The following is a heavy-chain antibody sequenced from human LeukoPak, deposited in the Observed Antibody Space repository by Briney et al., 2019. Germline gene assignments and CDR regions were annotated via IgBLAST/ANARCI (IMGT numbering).Heavy chain of an antibody. CDR2: IYYSGST. Sequence: PSETLSLTCTVSGGSISSGDYYWSWIRQPPGKGLEWIGYIYYSGSTYYNPSLKSRVTISVDTSKNQFSLKLSSVTAADTAVYYCARAPYCSSTSCYAGGYYFDYWGQGTLVTVS. CDR1: GGSISSGDYY. V-gene: IGHV4-30-4*08. CDR3: ARAPYCSSTSCYAGGYYFDY. J-gene: IGHJ4*02. D-gene: IGHD2-2*01.